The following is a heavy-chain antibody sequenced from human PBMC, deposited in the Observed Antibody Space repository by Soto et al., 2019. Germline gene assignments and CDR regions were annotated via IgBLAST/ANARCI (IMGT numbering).Heavy chain of an antibody. CDR2: ISAYNGNT. D-gene: IGHD6-19*01. CDR1: GYTFTSYG. J-gene: IGHJ6*03. Sequence: EASVKVSCKASGYTFTSYGISWVRQAPGQGLEWMGWISAYNGNTNYAQKLQGRVTMTTDTSTSTAYMELRSLRSDDTAVYYCAREGGIAVAGTLTRYYYYMDVWGKGTTVTVSS. CDR3: AREGGIAVAGTLTRYYYYMDV. V-gene: IGHV1-18*01.